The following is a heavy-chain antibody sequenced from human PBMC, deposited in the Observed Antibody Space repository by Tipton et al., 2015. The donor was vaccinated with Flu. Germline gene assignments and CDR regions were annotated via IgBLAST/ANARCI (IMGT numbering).Heavy chain of an antibody. J-gene: IGHJ4*02. CDR2: ISYGGST. V-gene: IGHV4-59*01. D-gene: IGHD1-1*01. CDR1: GASITNYY. CDR3: ARNKGTGYEDH. Sequence: LRLSCSVSGASITNYYWAWIRQPPGKGLEWIGYISYGGSTNIYPALRSRVTMSVDASTSQFSLKMTSVTAGDTATYFCARNKGTGYEDHWGQGTLVTVSS.